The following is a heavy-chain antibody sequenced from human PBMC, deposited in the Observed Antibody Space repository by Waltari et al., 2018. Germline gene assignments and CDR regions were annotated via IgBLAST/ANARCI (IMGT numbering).Heavy chain of an antibody. Sequence: QVQLVQSGAEVKKPGASVKVSCKASGYTFTNYDISWVRQAAGQGLEWMGWMNPDSGNTGYAQRIQGRVTMTRNTSISTAYMELSSLRSEDTAVYYCAKKDYDSSGYCDYWGQGTLVTVSS. D-gene: IGHD3-22*01. CDR3: AKKDYDSSGYCDY. J-gene: IGHJ4*02. V-gene: IGHV1-8*01. CDR2: MNPDSGNT. CDR1: GYTFTNYD.